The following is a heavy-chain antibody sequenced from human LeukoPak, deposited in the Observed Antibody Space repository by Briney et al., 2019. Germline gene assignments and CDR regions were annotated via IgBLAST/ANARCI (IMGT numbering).Heavy chain of an antibody. CDR1: GGSISSYY. CDR3: ARRGYGDYAYYFDY. V-gene: IGHV4-59*08. J-gene: IGHJ4*02. D-gene: IGHD4-17*01. Sequence: SETLSLTCTVSGGSISSYYWSWIRQPPGKGLEWMGYIYYSGSTNYNPSLKSRVTISVDTSKNQFSLKLSSVTAADTAVYYCARRGYGDYAYYFDYWGQGTLVTASS. CDR2: IYYSGST.